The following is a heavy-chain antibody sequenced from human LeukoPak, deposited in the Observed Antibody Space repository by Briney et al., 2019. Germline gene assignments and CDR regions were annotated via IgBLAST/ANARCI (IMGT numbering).Heavy chain of an antibody. Sequence: SEILSLTYTVSGGSISSSSYYWGWIRQPPGKGLEWIGSIYYSGSTYYNPSHKSRVTISVDTSKNQFSLKLRSVTAADTAVYYCARDLGVYYYDSSGLLLGSSWFDPWGQGTLVTVSS. CDR3: ARDLGVYYYDSSGLLLGSSWFDP. J-gene: IGHJ5*02. V-gene: IGHV4-39*07. CDR1: GGSISSSSYY. CDR2: IYYSGST. D-gene: IGHD3-22*01.